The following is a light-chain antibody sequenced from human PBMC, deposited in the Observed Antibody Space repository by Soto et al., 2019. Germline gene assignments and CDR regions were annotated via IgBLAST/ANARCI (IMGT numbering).Light chain of an antibody. CDR2: EVS. V-gene: IGLV2-23*02. CDR1: SSNVGSHNL. J-gene: IGLJ7*01. CDR3: CSYGGSRAV. Sequence: QSALTQPASVSGSPGQSITISCTGTSSNVGSHNLVSWYQQHPGQAPKLMIYEVSKRPLGVAARFSSSKSGDTASLTISWLHDEDEADYYCCSYGGSRAVFGGGTQLTVL.